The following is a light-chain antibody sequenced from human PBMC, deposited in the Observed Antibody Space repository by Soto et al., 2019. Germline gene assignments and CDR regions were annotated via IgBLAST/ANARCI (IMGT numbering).Light chain of an antibody. CDR2: DAS. CDR1: QSISGW. V-gene: IGKV1-5*01. CDR3: QQYNYHRK. J-gene: IGKJ1*01. Sequence: DIQMTHSPSTLSASVLDIVTITCRSSQSISGWLAWYQQKPGKAPKLLIYDASSLQSGVPSRFSGSGSGTEFTLTISSLQPDDSATYVCQQYNYHRKFGQGTKVDIK.